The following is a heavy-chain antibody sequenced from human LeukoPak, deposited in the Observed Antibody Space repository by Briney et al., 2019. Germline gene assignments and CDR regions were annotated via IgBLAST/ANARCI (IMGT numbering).Heavy chain of an antibody. V-gene: IGHV3-66*01. Sequence: GGSLRLSCEASGFIVSSSYMSWVRQAPGKGLEWVSVIYSGGSTYYADSVKGRFAISRDNSKNTLYLRMNSLRAEDTAVYYCTRDPDHGGRTHDYWGQGTLVTVSS. CDR2: IYSGGST. D-gene: IGHD4-23*01. CDR3: TRDPDHGGRTHDY. J-gene: IGHJ4*02. CDR1: GFIVSSSY.